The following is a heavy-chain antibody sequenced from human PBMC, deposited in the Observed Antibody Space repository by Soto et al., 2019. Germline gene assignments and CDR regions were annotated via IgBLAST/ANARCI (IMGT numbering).Heavy chain of an antibody. J-gene: IGHJ6*02. Sequence: EVQLVESGGGLVKPGGSLRLSCAASGFTFSSYSMNWVRQAPGKGLEWVSSISSSSSYIYYADSVKGRFTISRDNAKNSLYRQMNSLRAEDTAVYYCAREEDIVVVPAATYYYYYGMDVWGQGTTVTVSS. V-gene: IGHV3-21*01. CDR3: AREEDIVVVPAATYYYYYGMDV. D-gene: IGHD2-2*01. CDR1: GFTFSSYS. CDR2: ISSSSSYI.